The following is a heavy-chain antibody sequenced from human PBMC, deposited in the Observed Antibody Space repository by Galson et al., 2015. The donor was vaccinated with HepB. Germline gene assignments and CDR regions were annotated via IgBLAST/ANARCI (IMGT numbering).Heavy chain of an antibody. CDR2: IEQDGSVK. Sequence: SLRLSCAASGFTFSDYWMSWVRQAPGKGLEWVANIEQDGSVKYFVDSVKGRFTISRDNAKNSLYLQMNSLGAEDTAVYYCVRNGGAFDYWGQGTLVTVSS. J-gene: IGHJ4*02. CDR1: GFTFSDYW. CDR3: VRNGGAFDY. D-gene: IGHD3-16*01. V-gene: IGHV3-7*01.